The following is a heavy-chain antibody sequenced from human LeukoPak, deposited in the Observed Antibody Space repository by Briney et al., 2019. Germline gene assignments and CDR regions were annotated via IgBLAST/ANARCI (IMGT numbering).Heavy chain of an antibody. Sequence: GGSLRLSCAASGFTFSGSAMHWVRQASGKGLEWVCRIRSKADSYATAYAASVKGRFTISRDDSKNTAYLQMNSLKTEDTAVYYCTRRPGYCSGGSCTGEYYYYYYMDVWGKGTTVTVSS. J-gene: IGHJ6*03. CDR1: GFTFSGSA. D-gene: IGHD2-15*01. V-gene: IGHV3-73*01. CDR2: IRSKADSYAT. CDR3: TRRPGYCSGGSCTGEYYYYYYMDV.